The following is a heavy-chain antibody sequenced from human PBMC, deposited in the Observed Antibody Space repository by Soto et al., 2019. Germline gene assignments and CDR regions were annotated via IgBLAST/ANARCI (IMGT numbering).Heavy chain of an antibody. CDR3: ATRGDGSGSYYGYYYYGMDV. CDR1: GYTFTSYY. V-gene: IGHV1-46*01. CDR2: INPSGGST. Sequence: GASVMVSCKASGYTFTSYYMHWVRQAPGQGLEWMGIINPSGGSTSYAQKFQGRVTMTRDTSTSTVYMELSSLRSEDTAVYYCATRGDGSGSYYGYYYYGMDVWGQGTTVTVSS. J-gene: IGHJ6*02. D-gene: IGHD3-10*01.